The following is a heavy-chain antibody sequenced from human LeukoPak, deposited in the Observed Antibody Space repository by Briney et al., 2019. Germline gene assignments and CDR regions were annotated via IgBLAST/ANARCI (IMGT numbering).Heavy chain of an antibody. CDR3: ARDWGSSGYYYFDY. D-gene: IGHD3-22*01. V-gene: IGHV3-30*01. CDR2: ISYGGSNK. CDR1: GFTFSSYA. Sequence: GGSLRLSCAASGFTFSSYAMHWVRQAPGKGLECVAVISYGGSNKYYADSVKGRFTISRDNSKNTLYLQMNSLRTEDTAVYYCARDWGSSGYYYFDYWGQGTLVAVSS. J-gene: IGHJ4*02.